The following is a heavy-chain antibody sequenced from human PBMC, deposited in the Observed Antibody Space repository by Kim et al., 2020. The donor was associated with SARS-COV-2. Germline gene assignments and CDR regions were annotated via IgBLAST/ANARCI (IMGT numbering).Heavy chain of an antibody. J-gene: IGHJ1*01. D-gene: IGHD3-22*01. V-gene: IGHV4-31*02. CDR3: ASVDYYDSSDFQH. Sequence: NPSLKSRVTIQVDTSKTQFSQKLSSVTAADTDVYYCASVDYYDSSDFQHWGQGTLVTVSS.